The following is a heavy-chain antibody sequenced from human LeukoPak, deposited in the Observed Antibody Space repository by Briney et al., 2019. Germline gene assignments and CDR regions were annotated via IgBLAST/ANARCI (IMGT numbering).Heavy chain of an antibody. V-gene: IGHV3-9*01. CDR2: ISWNSGSI. J-gene: IGHJ4*02. D-gene: IGHD3-22*01. Sequence: TGGSLRLSCAASGFTFDDYAMHWVRQAPGKGLEWVSGISWNSGSIGYADSVKGRFTISRDNAKNSLYLQMNSLRAEDTALYYCAKDTGPYYYDSSGYYFDYWGQGTLVTVSS. CDR3: AKDTGPYYYDSSGYYFDY. CDR1: GFTFDDYA.